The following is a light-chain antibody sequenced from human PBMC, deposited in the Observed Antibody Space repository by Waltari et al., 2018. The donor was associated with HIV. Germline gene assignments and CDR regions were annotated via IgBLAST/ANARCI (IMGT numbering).Light chain of an antibody. CDR2: DAS. Sequence: EIVLTQSPATLSLSPGERATLSCRASQSVSSYLAWYQQKPGQAPRLLIYDASNRATGIPARFSGSWSGTYFTLTISSLEPEDFAVYYCQQRSNWLTFGQGTKVEIK. V-gene: IGKV3-11*01. CDR1: QSVSSY. CDR3: QQRSNWLT. J-gene: IGKJ1*01.